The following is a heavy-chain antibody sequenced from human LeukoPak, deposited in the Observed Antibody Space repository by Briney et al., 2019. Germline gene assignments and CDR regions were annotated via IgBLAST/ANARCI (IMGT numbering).Heavy chain of an antibody. V-gene: IGHV3-74*01. CDR3: AASDYFHF. Sequence: PGGSLRLSCVASGLSISNYWMHWVRLVPGKGLMWVSRIRVDGTNTTYADSVKGRFTVSRDNAKNTLYLQMNSLRAEDTAVYYCAASDYFHFWSQGTLVSVSS. J-gene: IGHJ4*02. CDR1: GLSISNYW. CDR2: IRVDGTNT.